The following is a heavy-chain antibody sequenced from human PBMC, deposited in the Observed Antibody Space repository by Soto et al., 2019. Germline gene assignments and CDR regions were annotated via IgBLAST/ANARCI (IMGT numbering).Heavy chain of an antibody. Sequence: ASVKVSCKASGYSLPTHTIHWVRQAPGHRLEWMGWINAANGHTKYSQNFQNRVTISSDTSASTAYMKLTSLTSDDTAVYYCARDGVFGWELQGYYFDYWGQGTLVTVSS. CDR2: INAANGHT. J-gene: IGHJ4*02. D-gene: IGHD1-26*01. V-gene: IGHV1-3*01. CDR1: GYSLPTHT. CDR3: ARDGVFGWELQGYYFDY.